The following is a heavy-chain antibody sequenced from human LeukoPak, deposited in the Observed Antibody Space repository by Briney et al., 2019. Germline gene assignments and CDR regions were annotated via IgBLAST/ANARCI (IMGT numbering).Heavy chain of an antibody. Sequence: GGSLRLSCAASGFTVPDGYMSWVRQAPGKRLEWLAVIYVSGTTFYAASVKGRFTISRDNAKNTVYLQMNSLRAEDTAVYYCARDQSGSRTFDPWGQGTLVTVSS. V-gene: IGHV3-53*01. CDR1: GFTVPDGY. D-gene: IGHD6-13*01. CDR3: ARDQSGSRTFDP. CDR2: IYVSGTT. J-gene: IGHJ5*02.